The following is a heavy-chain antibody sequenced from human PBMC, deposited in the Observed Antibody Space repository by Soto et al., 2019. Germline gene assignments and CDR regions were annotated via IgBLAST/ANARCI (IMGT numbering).Heavy chain of an antibody. CDR1: GGTFSSYT. J-gene: IGHJ6*02. CDR2: IIPILGIA. CDR3: AREMVDTPPVWFGELLRPNYYYGMDV. V-gene: IGHV1-69*08. D-gene: IGHD3-10*01. Sequence: QVQLVQSGAEVKKPGSSVKVSCKASGGTFSSYTISWVRQAPGQGLEWMGRIIPILGIANYAQKFQGRVTITADKSTSTAYMELSSLRSEDTAVYYCAREMVDTPPVWFGELLRPNYYYGMDVWGQGTTVTVSS.